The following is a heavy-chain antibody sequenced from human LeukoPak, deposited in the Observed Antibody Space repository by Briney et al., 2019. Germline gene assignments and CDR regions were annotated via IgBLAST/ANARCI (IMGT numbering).Heavy chain of an antibody. CDR2: IGGSGGGT. V-gene: IGHV3-23*01. CDR3: AKGADGSAYYFFDY. D-gene: IGHD3-22*01. CDR1: GFSFYNYA. Sequence: GGSLRLSCAASGFSFYNYALIWVRQAPGKGLEWGSVIGGSGGGTYYADSVKGRFTIFRDSSKNTLYLQMNNLRAEDTAVYYCAKGADGSAYYFFDYWGQGALVTVSS. J-gene: IGHJ4*02.